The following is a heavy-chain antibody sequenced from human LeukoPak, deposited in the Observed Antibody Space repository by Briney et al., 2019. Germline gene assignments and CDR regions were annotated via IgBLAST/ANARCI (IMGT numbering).Heavy chain of an antibody. V-gene: IGHV3-72*01. J-gene: IGHJ4*02. D-gene: IGHD6-13*01. CDR3: VRVVTTSSGWYHFDN. CDR1: GFAITDHH. Sequence: SGGSLRLSCAASGFAITDHHMTGVGQAPGKGMNGEGGSKTTKPNSCTTEYAASVKGRFTISRDDSKNSLYLQLNSLKTEDTAVYYCVRVVTTSSGWYHFDNWGQGTLVTVSS. CDR2: SKTTKPNSCTT.